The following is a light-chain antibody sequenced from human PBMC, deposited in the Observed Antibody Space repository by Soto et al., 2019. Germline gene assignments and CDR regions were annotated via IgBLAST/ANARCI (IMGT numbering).Light chain of an antibody. Sequence: EIVLTQSPATLSLSPGERATLSCRASQSVSSYLAWYQQKPGQAPRLLIYDASNRATGIPARFSGSGSGTXXXXXXXXXXXXDFAVXXXXXRSNWPPFTFGQGTRLEIK. J-gene: IGKJ5*01. CDR3: XXRSNWPPFT. CDR1: QSVSSY. V-gene: IGKV3-11*01. CDR2: DAS.